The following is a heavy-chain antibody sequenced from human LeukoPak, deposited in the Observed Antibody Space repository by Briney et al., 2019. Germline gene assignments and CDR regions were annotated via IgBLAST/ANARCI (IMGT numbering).Heavy chain of an antibody. V-gene: IGHV4-61*02. D-gene: IGHD4-17*01. CDR1: GGSISSGSYY. CDR2: IYASGST. CDR3: ARGYSKVTTRLDP. Sequence: PSETLSLTCTVSGGSISSGSYYWSWIRQPAGKGLEWIGRIYASGSTNYNPSLKSRVTISVDTSKNQFSLKLSSVTAADTAVYYCARGYSKVTTRLDPWGQGTLVTVSS. J-gene: IGHJ5*02.